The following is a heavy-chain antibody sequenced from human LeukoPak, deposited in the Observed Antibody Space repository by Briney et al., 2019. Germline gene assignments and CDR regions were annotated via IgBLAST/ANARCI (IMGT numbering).Heavy chain of an antibody. CDR2: ISGSGDNT. V-gene: IGHV3-23*01. J-gene: IGHJ4*02. D-gene: IGHD3-22*01. CDR1: GFPFDDYA. CDR3: AKGSYYDSSGSFYFDY. Sequence: GGSLRLSCEASGFPFDDYAMHWVRQAPGKGLEWVSGISGSGDNTYYADSVKGRFTISRDNSKNTLYVQVNSLGTEDTAAYYCAKGSYYDSSGSFYFDYWGQGTLVTVSS.